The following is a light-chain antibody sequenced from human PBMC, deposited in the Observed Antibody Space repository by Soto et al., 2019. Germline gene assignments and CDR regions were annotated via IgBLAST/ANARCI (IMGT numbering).Light chain of an antibody. CDR1: GSDVGGYDY. CDR2: EVT. V-gene: IGLV2-14*01. Sequence: QSVLTQPASVSGSPGQAITMSCTGTGSDVGGYDYVSWYQHHPGKAPKVMIYEVTNRPSGVSNRFSGSKSGNTASLTISGLLAEDEADYYCSSYISSSTYVFGTGPKVTVL. J-gene: IGLJ1*01. CDR3: SSYISSSTYV.